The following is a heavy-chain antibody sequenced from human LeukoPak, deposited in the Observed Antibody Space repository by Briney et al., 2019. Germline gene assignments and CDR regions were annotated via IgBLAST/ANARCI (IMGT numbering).Heavy chain of an antibody. Sequence: ASVKVSCKASGGTFSSYAISWVRQAPGQGLEWMGGIIPIFGTANYAQKFQGRVTITAAESTSTAYMELSSLRSEDTAVYYCARAVPEDYDSSGYSNYFDYWGQGTLVTVSS. CDR2: IIPIFGTA. J-gene: IGHJ4*02. V-gene: IGHV1-69*01. D-gene: IGHD3-22*01. CDR1: GGTFSSYA. CDR3: ARAVPEDYDSSGYSNYFDY.